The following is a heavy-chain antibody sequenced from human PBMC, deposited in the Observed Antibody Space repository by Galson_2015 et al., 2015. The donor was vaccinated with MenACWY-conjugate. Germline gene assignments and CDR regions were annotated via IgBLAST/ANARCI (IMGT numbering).Heavy chain of an antibody. CDR2: IGRSDSPI. Sequence: SLRLSCAASGFSFSTYPLNWVRQAPGKGLEWLSYIGRSDSPIYYADSVKGRFTISRDNAKNSLYLQMNSLRDEDTAVYYCARDRPDFDVLTGSFEYWGQGTLVTVSS. CDR3: ARDRPDFDVLTGSFEY. V-gene: IGHV3-48*02. CDR1: GFSFSTYP. D-gene: IGHD3-9*01. J-gene: IGHJ4*02.